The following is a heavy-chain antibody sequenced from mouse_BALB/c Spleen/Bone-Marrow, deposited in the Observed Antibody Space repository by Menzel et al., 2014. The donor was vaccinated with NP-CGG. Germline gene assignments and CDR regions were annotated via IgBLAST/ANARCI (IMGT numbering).Heavy chain of an antibody. D-gene: IGHD1-1*01. CDR3: ARRNYGSSWAMDY. CDR2: INPGSSTI. V-gene: IGHV4-2*02. J-gene: IGHJ4*01. Sequence: EVKVVESGGCLVQPGGSLNLSCAASGFDFSRYWMSWTRQAPGKGQEWIGEINPGSSTINYTPSLKDKFIISRDNAKNTLYLQMNKVRSEDTALYYCARRNYGSSWAMDYWGQGTSVTVSS. CDR1: GFDFSRYW.